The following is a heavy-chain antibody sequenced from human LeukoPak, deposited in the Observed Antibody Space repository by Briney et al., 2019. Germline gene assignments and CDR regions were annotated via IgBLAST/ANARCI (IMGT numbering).Heavy chain of an antibody. CDR3: ARLFYDSRGYYWFDP. V-gene: IGHV4-39*01. Sequence: SETLSLTCTVSGGSISSTNYYWGWIRQPPGRGLEWIGCVYYSGSTYSNPSLKSRVTVSVDTSKNQFSPKLSSVTAADTAVYYCARLFYDSRGYYWFDPWGQGTLVTVSS. CDR2: VYYSGST. D-gene: IGHD3-22*01. CDR1: GGSISSTNYY. J-gene: IGHJ5*02.